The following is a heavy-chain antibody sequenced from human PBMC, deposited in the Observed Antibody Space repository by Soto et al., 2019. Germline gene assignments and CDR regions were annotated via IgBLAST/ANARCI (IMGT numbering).Heavy chain of an antibody. CDR2: ISWNSGSI. CDR3: ANDTLERPIYYFDY. Sequence: EVQLVESGGGLVQPGRSLRLSCAASGFTFDDYAMHWVRQAPGKGLEWVSGISWNSGSIGYADSVKGRFTIYRDNAKNSLYLQMNSLRAENTALYYCANDTLERPIYYFDYWGQGTLVTVSS. CDR1: GFTFDDYA. J-gene: IGHJ4*02. D-gene: IGHD1-1*01. V-gene: IGHV3-9*01.